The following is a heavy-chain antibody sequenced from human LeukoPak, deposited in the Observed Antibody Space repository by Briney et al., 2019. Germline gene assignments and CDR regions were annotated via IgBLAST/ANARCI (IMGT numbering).Heavy chain of an antibody. CDR1: GGTFSSYA. J-gene: IGHJ4*02. CDR3: AKSLYSSSWYYFDY. V-gene: IGHV1-69*13. CDR2: IIPIFGTA. D-gene: IGHD6-13*01. Sequence: GASVKVSCKASGGTFSSYAISWVRQAPGQGLEWMGGIIPIFGTANYAQKFQGRVTITADESTSTAYMELSSLRSEDTAVYYCAKSLYSSSWYYFDYWGQGTLVTVSS.